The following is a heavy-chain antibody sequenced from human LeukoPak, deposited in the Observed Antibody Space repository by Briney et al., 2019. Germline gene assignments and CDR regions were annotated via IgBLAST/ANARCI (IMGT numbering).Heavy chain of an antibody. CDR1: GFTFSSYW. CDR3: VKVAKYYYGSETYYFFEH. J-gene: IGHJ4*02. Sequence: GGSLRLSCAASGFTFSSYWMSWVRQLPGKGLEGVADINQDGTEKYYVDSVKGRFTISRDNAKNSLDLQMNSLRVEDTGIYYCVKVAKYYYGSETYYFFEHWGQGTPVTASS. CDR2: INQDGTEK. D-gene: IGHD3-10*01. V-gene: IGHV3-7*01.